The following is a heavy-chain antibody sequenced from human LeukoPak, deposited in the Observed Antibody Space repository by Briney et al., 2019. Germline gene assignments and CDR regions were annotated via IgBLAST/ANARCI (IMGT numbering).Heavy chain of an antibody. CDR1: GYRFTSYW. CDR3: ARLMYGSGSSVGYYYGVYV. V-gene: IGHV5-51*01. D-gene: IGHD3-10*01. J-gene: IGHJ6*02. Sequence: KSLHISCKGSGYRFTSYWIGWAGHMPGKCLEWMGITYPGDSEPRYSPSFQGQVAISADKSISTAYVQWSSLKASETAMYYCARLMYGSGSSVGYYYGVYVWGQGTTVTVSS. CDR2: TYPGDSEP.